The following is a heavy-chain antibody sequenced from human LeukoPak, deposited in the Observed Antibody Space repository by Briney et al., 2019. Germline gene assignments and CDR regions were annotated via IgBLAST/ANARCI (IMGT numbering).Heavy chain of an antibody. V-gene: IGHV4-59*01. J-gene: IGHJ4*02. CDR2: IYYSGST. Sequence: PSETLSLTCTVSGGSISSYYWSWIRQPPGKGLEWIGYIYYSGSTKYNPSLKSRVSISADTSKNQFSLKLSSVTAADTAAYYCARGFCSGGSCYSAIFDYWGQGTLVTVSS. CDR1: GGSISSYY. CDR3: ARGFCSGGSCYSAIFDY. D-gene: IGHD2-15*01.